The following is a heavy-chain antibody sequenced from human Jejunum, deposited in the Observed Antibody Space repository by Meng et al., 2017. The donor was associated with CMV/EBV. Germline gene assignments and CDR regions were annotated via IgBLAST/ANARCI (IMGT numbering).Heavy chain of an antibody. J-gene: IGHJ4*02. Sequence: VKFLESGGGLVQPGGSLRLSCAASGFSFSTYGMNWVRQVPGKGLQWVSLINGNGLNTYYADSVKGRFTISRDNSKNTLYLQMSSLRAEDTAIYYCATLGVTTLPSDYWGQGTLVTVSS. D-gene: IGHD4-11*01. V-gene: IGHV3-23*01. CDR2: INGNGLNT. CDR3: ATLGVTTLPSDY. CDR1: GFSFSTYG.